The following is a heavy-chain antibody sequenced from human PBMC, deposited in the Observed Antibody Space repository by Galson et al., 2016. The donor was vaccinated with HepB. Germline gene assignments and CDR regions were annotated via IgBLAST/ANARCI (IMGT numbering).Heavy chain of an antibody. CDR3: ARQAYYDSSGYYYPLGY. Sequence: LRLSCAASGFTFSSYAMSWVRQAPGKGLEWVSGISGSGGSTNYGDSVRGRFTISRDNSKNTLYLQMNSLRAEDTAVYYCARQAYYDSSGYYYPLGYWGQGTLVTVSS. J-gene: IGHJ4*02. V-gene: IGHV3-23*01. D-gene: IGHD3-22*01. CDR2: ISGSGGST. CDR1: GFTFSSYA.